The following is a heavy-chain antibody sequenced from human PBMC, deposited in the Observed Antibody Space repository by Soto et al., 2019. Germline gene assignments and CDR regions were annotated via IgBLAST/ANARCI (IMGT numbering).Heavy chain of an antibody. V-gene: IGHV3-7*01. CDR2: IKQDGSEK. J-gene: IGHJ6*02. CDR3: ARDPSVVVVAATPYYYYGMDV. CDR1: GFTFSSYW. D-gene: IGHD2-15*01. Sequence: PGGSLRLSCAASGFTFSSYWMSRVRQAPGKGLEWVANIKQDGSEKYYVDSVKGRFTISRDNAKNSLYLQMNSLRAEDTAVYYCARDPSVVVVAATPYYYYGMDVWGQGTTVTVSS.